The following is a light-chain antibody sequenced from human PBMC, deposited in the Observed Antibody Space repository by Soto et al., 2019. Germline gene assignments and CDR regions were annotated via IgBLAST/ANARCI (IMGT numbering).Light chain of an antibody. CDR3: QQYNNWPLT. J-gene: IGKJ4*01. CDR1: QGIASN. Sequence: VMTQSPATLSVSPGERVTLSCRASQGIASNLALYQKKPGPPPRLLIYGASTRATGIPACFSGSESGTEFTLTISSLQSEDVAVYYCQQYNNWPLTFGGGTKVEIK. V-gene: IGKV3-15*01. CDR2: GAS.